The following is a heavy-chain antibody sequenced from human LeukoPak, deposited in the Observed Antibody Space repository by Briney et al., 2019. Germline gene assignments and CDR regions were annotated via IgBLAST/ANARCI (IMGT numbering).Heavy chain of an antibody. V-gene: IGHV1-2*02. CDR1: GYTFTGYY. D-gene: IGHD3-9*01. Sequence: ASVKVSCKASGYTFTGYYMHWVRQAPGQGLEWMGWINPNSGGTNYAQKFQGRVTMTRNTSISTAYMELSSLRSEDTAVYYCARPLYYDILTGYYDAFDIWGQGTMVTVSS. CDR2: INPNSGGT. CDR3: ARPLYYDILTGYYDAFDI. J-gene: IGHJ3*02.